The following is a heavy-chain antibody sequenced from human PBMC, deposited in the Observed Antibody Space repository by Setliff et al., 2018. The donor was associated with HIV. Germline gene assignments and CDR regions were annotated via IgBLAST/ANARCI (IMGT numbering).Heavy chain of an antibody. D-gene: IGHD3-16*02. J-gene: IGHJ6*03. Sequence: KPSETLSLTCAVYGGSFSGYYWSWIRQPPGKGLEWIGEINHSGSTNYNPSLKSRVTISIDTSKNQFSLKVGSVTAADTALSYCARGLPGTYRYSYYYYMDVWDNVTTVTVSS. V-gene: IGHV4-34*01. CDR2: INHSGST. CDR1: GGSFSGYY. CDR3: ARGLPGTYRYSYYYYMDV.